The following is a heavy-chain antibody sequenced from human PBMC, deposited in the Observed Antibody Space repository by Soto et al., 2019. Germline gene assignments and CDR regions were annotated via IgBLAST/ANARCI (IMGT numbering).Heavy chain of an antibody. CDR1: GFTFSSYG. Sequence: PGGSLRLSCAASGFTFSSYGMHWVRQAPGKGLEWVAIIWFDGSNKYYADSVKGRFTISRDNSKNTLYLQMNSLRAEDTAVYYCARDQFTTYYDSSGILPGSVFDYWGQGTLVTVSS. V-gene: IGHV3-33*01. J-gene: IGHJ4*02. CDR3: ARDQFTTYYDSSGILPGSVFDY. D-gene: IGHD3-22*01. CDR2: IWFDGSNK.